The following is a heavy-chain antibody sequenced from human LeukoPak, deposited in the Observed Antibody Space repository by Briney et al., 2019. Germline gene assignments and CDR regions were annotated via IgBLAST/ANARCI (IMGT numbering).Heavy chain of an antibody. D-gene: IGHD5-18*01. CDR1: GFTFSSYA. J-gene: IGHJ4*02. CDR2: ISASGGST. CDR3: AKVGQHRQLQLWLAGSTQSAY. V-gene: IGHV3-23*01. Sequence: PGGSLRLSCAASGFTFSSYAMSWVRQAPGKGLEWVSGISASGGSTYYADSVKGRFTISRDNSKNTLDLQMNSLRAEDTAVYYCAKVGQHRQLQLWLAGSTQSAYWGQGTLVTVSS.